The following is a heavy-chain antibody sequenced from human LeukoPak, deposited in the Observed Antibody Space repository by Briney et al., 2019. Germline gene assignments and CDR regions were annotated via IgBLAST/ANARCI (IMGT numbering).Heavy chain of an antibody. V-gene: IGHV5-51*01. J-gene: IGHJ4*02. CDR3: ARLGAVAGLIHYFDY. D-gene: IGHD6-19*01. CDR1: GSIFTSYL. CDR2: IYPGDSDT. Sequence: PGASLQICSKCSGSIFTSYLIGCGRPLPGKGLEVMWIIYPGDSDTRYRPSFQGQVTISADKSISTAYLQWSSLKASDTAMYYCARLGAVAGLIHYFDYWGQGTLVTVSS.